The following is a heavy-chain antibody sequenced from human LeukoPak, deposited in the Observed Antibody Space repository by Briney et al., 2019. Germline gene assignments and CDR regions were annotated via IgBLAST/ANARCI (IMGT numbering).Heavy chain of an antibody. J-gene: IGHJ6*02. CDR2: INPNSGGT. D-gene: IGHD3-10*01. Sequence: ASVKVSCKASGYTFTGYYMHWVRQAPGQGLEWMGWINPNSGGTNYPQKFQGRVTMTRDTSISTAYMELSRLRSDDTAVYYCARYGTPYGYDNYYGMDVWGQGTTVTLSS. V-gene: IGHV1-2*02. CDR1: GYTFTGYY. CDR3: ARYGTPYGYDNYYGMDV.